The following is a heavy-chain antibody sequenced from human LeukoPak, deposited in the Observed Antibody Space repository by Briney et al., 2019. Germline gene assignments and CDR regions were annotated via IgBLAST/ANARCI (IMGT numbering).Heavy chain of an antibody. D-gene: IGHD4-17*01. CDR1: GFTFSSYW. CDR2: IKQDGSEK. Sequence: GGSLRLSCAASGFTFSSYWMSWVRQAPGKGLEWVTNIKQDGSEKYYVDSVKGRFTISRDNAKNSLYLQMNSLRAEDTAVYYCARVPFTYGDYGHDAFDIWGQGTMVTVSS. V-gene: IGHV3-7*01. J-gene: IGHJ3*02. CDR3: ARVPFTYGDYGHDAFDI.